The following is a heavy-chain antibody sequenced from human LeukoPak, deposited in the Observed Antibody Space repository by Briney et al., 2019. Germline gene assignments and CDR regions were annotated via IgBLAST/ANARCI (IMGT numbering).Heavy chain of an antibody. J-gene: IGHJ4*02. Sequence: SVKVSCKASGGTFSSYAISWVRQAPGQGLEWMGRIIPILGIANYAQKFQGRVTITADKSTSTAYMELSSLRSEDTAVYYCARGYGSGSYPLDYWGQGTLVTVSS. D-gene: IGHD3-10*01. V-gene: IGHV1-69*04. CDR3: ARGYGSGSYPLDY. CDR2: IIPILGIA. CDR1: GGTFSSYA.